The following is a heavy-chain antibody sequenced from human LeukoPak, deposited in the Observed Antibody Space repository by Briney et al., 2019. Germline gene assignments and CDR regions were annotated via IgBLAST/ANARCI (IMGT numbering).Heavy chain of an antibody. CDR2: IYTSGST. V-gene: IGHV4-4*07. D-gene: IGHD1-26*01. Sequence: PSETLSLTCTVSGGSISSYYWSWIRQPAGKGLEWIGRIYTSGSTNYNASLKSRVSMSVDTSKNQFSLKLSSVTAADTAVFYCARENSGSYRGFDYWGQGTLVTVSS. CDR3: ARENSGSYRGFDY. J-gene: IGHJ4*02. CDR1: GGSISSYY.